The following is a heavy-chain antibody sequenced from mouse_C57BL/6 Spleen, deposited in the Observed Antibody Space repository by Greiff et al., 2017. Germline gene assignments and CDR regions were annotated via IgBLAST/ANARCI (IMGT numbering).Heavy chain of an antibody. Sequence: QVQLKQSGAELVKPGASVKISCKASGYAFSSYWMNWVKQRPGKGLEWIGQIYPGDGDTNYNGKFKGKATLTADKSSSTAYMQLSSLTSEASAVYFCAREDSQSGYFDVWGTGTTVTVSS. J-gene: IGHJ1*03. V-gene: IGHV1-80*01. CDR3: AREDSQSGYFDV. CDR2: IYPGDGDT. CDR1: GYAFSSYW.